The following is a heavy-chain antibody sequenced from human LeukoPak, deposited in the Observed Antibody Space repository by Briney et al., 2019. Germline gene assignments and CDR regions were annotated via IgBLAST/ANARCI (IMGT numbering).Heavy chain of an antibody. J-gene: IGHJ4*02. Sequence: SETLSLTCTVSGGSISSYYWSWIRQPPGKGLEWIGYISYSGSTNYNPSLKSRVTISVDTSKNQFSLRLSSVTAADTAVYYCARGMYYDFWSGHYTRPYYFDCWGQGTLVTVSS. CDR3: ARGMYYDFWSGHYTRPYYFDC. V-gene: IGHV4-59*01. CDR1: GGSISSYY. D-gene: IGHD3-3*01. CDR2: ISYSGST.